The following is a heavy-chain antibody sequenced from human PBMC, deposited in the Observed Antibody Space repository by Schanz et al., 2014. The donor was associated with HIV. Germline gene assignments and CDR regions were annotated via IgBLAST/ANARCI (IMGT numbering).Heavy chain of an antibody. D-gene: IGHD5-12*01. V-gene: IGHV1-2*02. CDR2: EKPNRAET. CDR1: GYTFTAYF. Sequence: QVQLVQSGAEVKKPGASVKVSCKASGYTFTAYFIHWVRQAPGQGLEWMGWEKPNRAETGFARKFQGRVTMTRDTPINTAYMEFSRLRSDDTAVYYCTRSRYELHWLDLWGQGTLVTVSS. J-gene: IGHJ5*02. CDR3: TRSRYELHWLDL.